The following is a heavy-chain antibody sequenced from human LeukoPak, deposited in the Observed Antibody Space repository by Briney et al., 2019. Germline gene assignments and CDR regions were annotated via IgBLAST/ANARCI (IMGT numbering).Heavy chain of an antibody. J-gene: IGHJ4*02. V-gene: IGHV4-30-2*01. D-gene: IGHD6-13*01. CDR2: IYHSGST. Sequence: PSETLSLTCAVSGGSISSGGYSWSWIRQPPGKGLEWIGYIYHSGSTYYNPSLKSRVTISVDRSKNQFSLRLSSVTAADTAVYYCARGAGGSSWYPNEAQNRDYWGQGTLVTVSS. CDR3: ARGAGGSSWYPNEAQNRDY. CDR1: GGSISSGGYS.